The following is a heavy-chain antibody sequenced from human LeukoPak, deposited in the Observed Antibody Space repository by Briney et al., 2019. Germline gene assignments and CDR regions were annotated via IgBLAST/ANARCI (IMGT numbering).Heavy chain of an antibody. V-gene: IGHV3-64*01. CDR2: ISSNGGST. CDR3: ARGLWFGGSTLDYYMDV. CDR1: GFTFSSYA. Sequence: GGSLRLSCAASGFTFSSYAMHWVRQAPGKGLEYVSAISSNGGSTYYANSVKGRFTISRDNSKNTLYLQMGSLRAEDMAVYYCARGLWFGGSTLDYYMDVWGKGTTVTVSS. D-gene: IGHD3-10*01. J-gene: IGHJ6*03.